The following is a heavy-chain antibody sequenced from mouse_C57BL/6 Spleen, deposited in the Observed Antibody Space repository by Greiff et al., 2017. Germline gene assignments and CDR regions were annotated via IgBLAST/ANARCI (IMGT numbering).Heavy chain of an antibody. J-gene: IGHJ3*01. CDR3: ARDDGYPDWFAY. V-gene: IGHV1-82*01. CDR1: GYAFSSSW. D-gene: IGHD2-3*01. Sequence: VQLVESGPELVKPGASVKISCKASGYAFSSSWMNWVKQRPGKGLEWIGRIYPGDGDTNYNGKFKGKATLTADKSSSTAYMQLSSLTSEDSAVYFCARDDGYPDWFAYWGQGTLVTVSA. CDR2: IYPGDGDT.